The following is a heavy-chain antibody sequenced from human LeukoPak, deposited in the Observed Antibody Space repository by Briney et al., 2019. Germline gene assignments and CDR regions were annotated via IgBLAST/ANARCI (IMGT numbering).Heavy chain of an antibody. CDR2: INHSGST. J-gene: IGHJ5*02. V-gene: IGHV4-34*01. Sequence: PSETLSLTCAVYGGSFSGYYWSWIRQPPGKGLEWIGEINHSGSTNYNPSLKSRVTISVDTSKNQFSLKLSSVTAADTAVYYCARGPRIVVVVPAASLFEKRGDNWFDPWGQGTLVTVSS. CDR1: GGSFSGYY. CDR3: ARGPRIVVVVPAASLFEKRGDNWFDP. D-gene: IGHD2-2*01.